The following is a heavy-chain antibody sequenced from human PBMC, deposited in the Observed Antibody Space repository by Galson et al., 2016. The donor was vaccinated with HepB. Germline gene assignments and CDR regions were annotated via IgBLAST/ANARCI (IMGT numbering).Heavy chain of an antibody. CDR3: VRDREYRCSSTSCYWEFDY. CDR1: GFRFSGHG. CDR2: ISYHGIDK. D-gene: IGHD2-2*01. J-gene: IGHJ4*02. V-gene: IGHV3-30*03. Sequence: SLRLSCAASGFRFSGHGMHWVRQAPGKGLEWVGIISYHGIDKYIADSVKGRFSISGDNSRNTLYLQMNSLRAEDTALYYCVRDREYRCSSTSCYWEFDYWGQGTLVTVSS.